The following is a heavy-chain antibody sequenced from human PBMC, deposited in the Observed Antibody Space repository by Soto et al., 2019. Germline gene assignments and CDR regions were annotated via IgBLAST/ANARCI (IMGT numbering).Heavy chain of an antibody. CDR1: GFTFSLYS. V-gene: IGHV3-21*01. CDR3: VRARSTDIRPDY. D-gene: IGHD2-15*01. J-gene: IGHJ4*02. CDR2: ITSSSNYV. Sequence: PGGSLRLSCAASGFTFSLYSMTWVRQAPGKGLEWVASITSSSNYVYYKDSLKGRLTIARDNAKNSLFLQRDSHRAEDTCVYYCVRARSTDIRPDYWGQGTLVTVSS.